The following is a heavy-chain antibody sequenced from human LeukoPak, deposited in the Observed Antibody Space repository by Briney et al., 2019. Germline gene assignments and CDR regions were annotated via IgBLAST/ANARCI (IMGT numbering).Heavy chain of an antibody. J-gene: IGHJ6*02. V-gene: IGHV4-4*07. CDR3: ARDRSKLVPYYGMDV. D-gene: IGHD1-26*01. CDR2: IYTSGST. Sequence: SETLSLTCTVPGGSISSYYWSWIRQPAGKGLEWIGRIYTSGSTNYNPSLKSRVTMSVDTSKNQFSLKLSSVTAADTAVYYCARDRSKLVPYYGMDVWGQGTTVTVSS. CDR1: GGSISSYY.